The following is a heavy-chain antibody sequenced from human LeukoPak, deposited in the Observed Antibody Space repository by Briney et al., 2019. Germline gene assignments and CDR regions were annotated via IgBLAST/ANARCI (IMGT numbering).Heavy chain of an antibody. D-gene: IGHD6-25*01. CDR3: ARDAAQDWYFDL. V-gene: IGHV4-31*03. J-gene: IGHJ2*01. CDR2: IYYSGST. CDR1: GGSISSGGYY. Sequence: SETLSLTCTVSGGSISSGGYYWSWIRQHPGKGLEWIGYIYYSGSTYYNPSLKSRVTISVDTSKNQFSLKLSSVTAADTAVYYCARDAAQDWYFDLWGCGTLVTVSS.